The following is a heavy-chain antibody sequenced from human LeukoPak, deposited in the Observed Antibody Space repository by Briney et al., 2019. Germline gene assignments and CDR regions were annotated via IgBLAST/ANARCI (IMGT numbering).Heavy chain of an antibody. J-gene: IGHJ5*02. Sequence: SETLSLTCTVSGGSISSHYWSWIRQPPGKGLEWIGYIYYSGSTNYNPSLKSRVTISVDTSKNQFSLKLSSVTAADTAVYYCARDQSEAVAGTGWFDPWGQGTLVTVSS. CDR1: GGSISSHY. V-gene: IGHV4-59*11. CDR3: ARDQSEAVAGTGWFDP. D-gene: IGHD6-19*01. CDR2: IYYSGST.